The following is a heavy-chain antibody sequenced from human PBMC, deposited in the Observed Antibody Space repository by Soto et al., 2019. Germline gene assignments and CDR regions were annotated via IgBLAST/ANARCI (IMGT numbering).Heavy chain of an antibody. V-gene: IGHV4-59*01. J-gene: IGHJ6*03. CDR1: GGSISSYY. Sequence: QVQLQESGPGLVKPSETLSLTCTVSGGSISSYYWSWIRQPPGKGLEWIGYIYYSGSTSYNPSLKSRVPISVDPSKNQFSLKLRSVTAADTAVYYCARDKGAAAGAYYYYYMDVWGKGTTVTVSS. CDR3: ARDKGAAAGAYYYYYMDV. D-gene: IGHD6-13*01. CDR2: IYYSGST.